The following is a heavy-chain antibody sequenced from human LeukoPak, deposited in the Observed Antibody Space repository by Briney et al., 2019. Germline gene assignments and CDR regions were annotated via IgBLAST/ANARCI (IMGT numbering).Heavy chain of an antibody. D-gene: IGHD3-10*01. J-gene: IGHJ4*02. Sequence: SETLSLTCAVYGGSFSGYYWSWIRQPPGKRLEWVGEINHSGSTNYNPSLQSRVTIPQDTSKNQFSLKLSSVIAADTAVYYCARGEGSGSYMSYFDYWGQGALVTVSS. CDR1: GGSFSGYY. CDR3: ARGEGSGSYMSYFDY. V-gene: IGHV4-34*01. CDR2: INHSGST.